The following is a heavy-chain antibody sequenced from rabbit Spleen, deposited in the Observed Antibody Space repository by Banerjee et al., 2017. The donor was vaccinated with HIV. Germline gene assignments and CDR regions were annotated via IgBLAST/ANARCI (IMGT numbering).Heavy chain of an antibody. J-gene: IGHJ6*01. CDR1: GFSFSSSDY. CDR2: IGAGVSYTT. D-gene: IGHD1-1*01. V-gene: IGHV1S45*01. CDR3: ARDTSSSFSSYGMDL. Sequence: QEQLVESGGDLVKPGASLTLTCTASGFSFSSSDYMCWVRQPPGKGPEWIACIGAGVSYTTYYATWAKGRFTISKTSSTTVTLQMTSLTAADTATYFCARDTSSSFSSYGMDLWGPGTLVTVS.